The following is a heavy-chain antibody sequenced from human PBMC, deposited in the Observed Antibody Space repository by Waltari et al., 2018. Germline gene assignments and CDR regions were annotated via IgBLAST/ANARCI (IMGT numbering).Heavy chain of an antibody. V-gene: IGHV3-7*01. CDR2: IKQDGSEK. Sequence: EVQLVESGGGLVQPGGSLRLSCVASGFPLSTYWMSWVRPAPGKGLEWVANIKQDGSEKYYVYSVRGRFSISRDNAKNSLYLQMNSLRAEDTAVYYCATHSSSRIVAAGRGWGQGTLVTVSS. CDR3: ATHSSSRIVAAGRG. J-gene: IGHJ4*02. CDR1: GFPLSTYW. D-gene: IGHD6-13*01.